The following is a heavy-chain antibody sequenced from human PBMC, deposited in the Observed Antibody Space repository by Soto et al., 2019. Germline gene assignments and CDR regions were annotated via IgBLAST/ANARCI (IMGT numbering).Heavy chain of an antibody. CDR1: VYSIIIGYY. V-gene: IGHV4-38-2*01. Sequence: PSSTXFLTCCVSVYSIIIGYYWVCIRQSPRKGLEWIGSIYQSGGTYYNPSLKSRLTISVETSKNQFSLKLSSVTAADTDVYYCARKRVVDWYLDLWGRGNLVTVS. D-gene: IGHD2-15*01. J-gene: IGHJ2*01. CDR2: IYQSGGT. CDR3: ARKRVVDWYLDL.